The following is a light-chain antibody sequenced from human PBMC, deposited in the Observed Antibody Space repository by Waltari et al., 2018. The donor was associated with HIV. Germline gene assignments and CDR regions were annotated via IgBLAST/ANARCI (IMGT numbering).Light chain of an antibody. CDR3: QQYNHWPPYT. CDR1: QSINSH. Sequence: EVVMTQSPATLSVSLGARATLSCRASQSINSHLAWYQHKPGQAPRLLFYGASTRATGVPARFSGSGSGTDFTLTISALQSEDFAVYYCQQYNHWPPYTFGQGTKLEIK. V-gene: IGKV3-15*01. J-gene: IGKJ2*01. CDR2: GAS.